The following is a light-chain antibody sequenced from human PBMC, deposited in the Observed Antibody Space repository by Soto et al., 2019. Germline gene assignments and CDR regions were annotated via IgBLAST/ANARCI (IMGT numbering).Light chain of an antibody. CDR3: QQRGNWPRT. Sequence: GLTQSPGTLSLSPGERATLSCRASQSVSSNYLAWYQQKPGQAPRLLIYGASTRATGIPDRFSGSGSGTDFTLTISSLEPEDFAVYYCQQRGNWPRTFGQGTKVDIK. CDR2: GAS. V-gene: IGKV3D-20*02. CDR1: QSVSSNY. J-gene: IGKJ1*01.